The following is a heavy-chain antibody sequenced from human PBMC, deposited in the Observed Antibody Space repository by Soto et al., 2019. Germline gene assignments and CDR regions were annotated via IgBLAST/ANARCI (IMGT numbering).Heavy chain of an antibody. CDR2: IYYSGST. CDR1: GGSISSYY. D-gene: IGHD3-10*01. Sequence: SETLSLTCTVSGGSISSYYWSWIRQPPGKGLEWIGYIYYSGSTNYNPSLKSRVTISVDTSKNQFSLKLSSVTAADTAVYYCARVWYGSGSYWGDYYYYYMDVWGKGTTVTVSS. J-gene: IGHJ6*03. V-gene: IGHV4-59*01. CDR3: ARVWYGSGSYWGDYYYYYMDV.